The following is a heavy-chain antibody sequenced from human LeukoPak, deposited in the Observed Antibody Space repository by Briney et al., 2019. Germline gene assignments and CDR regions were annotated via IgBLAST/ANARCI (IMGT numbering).Heavy chain of an antibody. Sequence: ASVKVSCKASGYTFTGYYMHWVRQAPGQGLEWMGWINPSSGGTNYAQKFQGRVTMTRDTSISTAYMELSSLRADDTALYFCARDHESDGYPTSDYWGQGTLVTVSS. V-gene: IGHV1-2*02. CDR1: GYTFTGYY. J-gene: IGHJ4*02. D-gene: IGHD3-22*01. CDR2: INPSSGGT. CDR3: ARDHESDGYPTSDY.